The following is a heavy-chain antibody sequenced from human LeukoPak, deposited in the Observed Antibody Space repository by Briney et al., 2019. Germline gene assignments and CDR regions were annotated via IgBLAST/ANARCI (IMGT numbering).Heavy chain of an antibody. CDR2: IKQDGSEK. CDR1: GFTFSSYW. Sequence: GGSLRLSCAASGFTFSSYWMSWVRQAPGKGLEGVANIKQDGSEKYYVDSVKGRFTISRDNAKNSLYLQMNSLRAEDTAVYYCARVVWFGEPPSLGWFDPWGQGTLVTVSS. D-gene: IGHD3-10*01. V-gene: IGHV3-7*01. CDR3: ARVVWFGEPPSLGWFDP. J-gene: IGHJ5*02.